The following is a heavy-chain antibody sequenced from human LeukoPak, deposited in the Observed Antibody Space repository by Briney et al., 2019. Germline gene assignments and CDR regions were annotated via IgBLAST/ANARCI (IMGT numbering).Heavy chain of an antibody. Sequence: GRSLRLSCEASGFSFGSYGMHWVRQAPGKGLDWVSLISYDGKNIYYADSVKGRFTISRDNSQNTLYLQINSLRAEDTAVYYCSSYDILAGYHSPFDHWGQGTLVTVSS. V-gene: IGHV3-30*03. CDR3: SSYDILAGYHSPFDH. J-gene: IGHJ4*02. CDR2: ISYDGKNI. CDR1: GFSFGSYG. D-gene: IGHD3-9*01.